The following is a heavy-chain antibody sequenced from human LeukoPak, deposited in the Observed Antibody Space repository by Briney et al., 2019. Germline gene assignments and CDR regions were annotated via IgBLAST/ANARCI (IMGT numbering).Heavy chain of an antibody. CDR3: ARYTAQYYFDS. J-gene: IGHJ4*02. CDR2: IYYNGRT. V-gene: IGHV4-31*03. D-gene: IGHD4-11*01. Sequence: SQTLSLTCTVSGGSISSDNYYWNWIRQHPGKGLEWIGYIYYNGRTFYNPSLMSRVTISIDSSRTQFFLQLNSVTAADTAVYYCARYTAQYYFDSWGQGTLVTVSS. CDR1: GGSISSDNYY.